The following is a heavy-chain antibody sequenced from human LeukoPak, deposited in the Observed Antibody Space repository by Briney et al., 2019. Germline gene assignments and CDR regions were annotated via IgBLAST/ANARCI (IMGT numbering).Heavy chain of an antibody. CDR1: GGSISSSNW. D-gene: IGHD6-13*01. V-gene: IGHV4-4*02. Sequence: SETLSLTCAVSGGSISSSNWWSWVRQPPGKGLEWIGEIYRSGSTNYNPSLKSRVTISVDKSKNQFSLKLSSVTAADTAVYYCARDGGSSWTFDYWGQGTLVTVSS. J-gene: IGHJ4*02. CDR3: ARDGGSSWTFDY. CDR2: IYRSGST.